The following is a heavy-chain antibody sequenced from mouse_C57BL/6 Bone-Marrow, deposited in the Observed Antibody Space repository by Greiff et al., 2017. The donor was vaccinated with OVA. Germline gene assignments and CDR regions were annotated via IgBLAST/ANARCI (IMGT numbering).Heavy chain of an antibody. CDR1: GFTFSSYA. J-gene: IGHJ4*01. CDR3: ARDNRYDYISMDY. CDR2: ISDGGSYT. Sequence: EVMLVESGGGLVKPGGSLKLSCAASGFTFSSYAMSWVRQTPEKRLEWVATISDGGSYTYYPDNVKGRFTISRDNAKNNLYLQMSHLKSEDTAMYYCARDNRYDYISMDYWGQGTSVTVSS. D-gene: IGHD2-4*01. V-gene: IGHV5-4*01.